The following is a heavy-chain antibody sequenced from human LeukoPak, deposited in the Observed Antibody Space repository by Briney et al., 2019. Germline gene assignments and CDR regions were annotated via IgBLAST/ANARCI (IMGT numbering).Heavy chain of an antibody. V-gene: IGHV1-2*02. J-gene: IGHJ4*02. Sequence: GASVKVSFKASGYTFTGYYMHWVRQAPGQGLEWMGWINPNSGGTNYAQKFQGRVTMTRDTSISKAYMELSRLRSDDTAVYYCARAEGGYSGYPRAYWGQGTLVTVSS. CDR1: GYTFTGYY. D-gene: IGHD5-12*01. CDR2: INPNSGGT. CDR3: ARAEGGYSGYPRAY.